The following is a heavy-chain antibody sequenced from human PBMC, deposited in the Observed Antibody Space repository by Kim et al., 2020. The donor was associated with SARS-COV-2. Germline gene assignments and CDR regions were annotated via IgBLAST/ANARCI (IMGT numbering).Heavy chain of an antibody. V-gene: IGHV4-4*07. CDR3: ARDFSPGQPGRIFDY. Sequence: SETLSLTCTVSGGSISSYYWSWIRQPAGKGLEWIGRIYTSGSTNYNPSLKSRVTMSVDTSKNQFSLKLSSVTAADTAVYYCARDFSPGQPGRIFDYWGQGTLVTVSS. CDR1: GGSISSYY. D-gene: IGHD2-15*01. CDR2: IYTSGST. J-gene: IGHJ4*02.